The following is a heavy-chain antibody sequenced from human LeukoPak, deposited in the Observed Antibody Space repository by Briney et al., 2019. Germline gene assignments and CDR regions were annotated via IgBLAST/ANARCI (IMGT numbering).Heavy chain of an antibody. CDR3: ARENYDFWSGLNWFDP. J-gene: IGHJ5*02. Sequence: GGSMRLSCAASGFTFSSYWMSWVRQAPGKGLEWLANRKQDGSEKYYVDSVKGRFTISRDNAKNSLYLQMNSLRAEDTAVYYCARENYDFWSGLNWFDPWGQGTLVTVSS. V-gene: IGHV3-7*01. D-gene: IGHD3-3*01. CDR1: GFTFSSYW. CDR2: RKQDGSEK.